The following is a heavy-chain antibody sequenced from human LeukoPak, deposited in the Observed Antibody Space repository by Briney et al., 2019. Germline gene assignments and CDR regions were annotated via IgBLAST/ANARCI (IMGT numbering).Heavy chain of an antibody. CDR2: ISGSGGST. Sequence: GGSLRLSCAASGFTFSSYAMSWVRQAPGKGLEWVSAISGSGGSTYYADSVKGRFTISRDNSKNTLYLQMNSLRAEDTAVYYCARDLGHTGYDLYDYWGQGTLVTVSS. V-gene: IGHV3-23*01. D-gene: IGHD5-12*01. CDR3: ARDLGHTGYDLYDY. CDR1: GFTFSSYA. J-gene: IGHJ4*02.